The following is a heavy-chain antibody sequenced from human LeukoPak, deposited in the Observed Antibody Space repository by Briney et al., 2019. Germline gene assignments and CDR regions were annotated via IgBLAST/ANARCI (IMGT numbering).Heavy chain of an antibody. V-gene: IGHV3-23*01. CDR2: ISGSGGST. CDR3: ARDRYYYDSSGYYRGFYFDY. D-gene: IGHD3-22*01. CDR1: GFTFSSYA. J-gene: IGHJ4*02. Sequence: GGSLRLSCAASGFTFSSYAMSWVRQAPGKGLEWVSAISGSGGSTYYADSVKGRFTISRDNSKNTLYLQMNSLRAEDTAVYYCARDRYYYDSSGYYRGFYFDYWGQGTLVTVSS.